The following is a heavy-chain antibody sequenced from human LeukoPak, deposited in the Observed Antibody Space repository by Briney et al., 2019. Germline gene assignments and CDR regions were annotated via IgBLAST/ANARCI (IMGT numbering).Heavy chain of an antibody. CDR3: ARGLGWLRFDYFDY. Sequence: GEALQISCEGSGYNFTSYWIGGVRQLPGKGLEWMGIIYPGDSDTRYSPSFQGQVTISADKSISTAYLQWSSLKASDTAMYYCARGLGWLRFDYFDYWGQGTLVTVSS. J-gene: IGHJ4*02. V-gene: IGHV5-51*01. CDR1: GYNFTSYW. D-gene: IGHD5-12*01. CDR2: IYPGDSDT.